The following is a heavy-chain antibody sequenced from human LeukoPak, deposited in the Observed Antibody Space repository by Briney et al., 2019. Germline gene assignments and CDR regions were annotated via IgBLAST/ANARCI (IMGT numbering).Heavy chain of an antibody. J-gene: IGHJ3*02. CDR3: ARVNLAYCGGDCFDAFDI. CDR2: ISAYNGNT. V-gene: IGHV1-18*01. D-gene: IGHD2-21*02. CDR1: GYTFTSYG. Sequence: ASVKVSCKASGYTFTSYGISWVRQAPGQGLEWMGWISAYNGNTNYAQKLQGRVTMTTDTSTSTAPMELRSLRSDDTAVYYCARVNLAYCGGDCFDAFDIWGQGTMVTVSS.